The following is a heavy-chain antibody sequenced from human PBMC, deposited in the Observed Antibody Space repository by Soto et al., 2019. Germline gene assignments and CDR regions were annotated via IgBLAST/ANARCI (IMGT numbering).Heavy chain of an antibody. V-gene: IGHV3-23*01. D-gene: IGHD3-16*01. J-gene: IGHJ3*02. Sequence: EVQLLESGGGLVQPGGSLRLSCAASGFTFSSYAMSWVRQAPGKGLKWISAISGSGGSTYYADSVKGRFTISRDNSKNTLYLQMSSLRGEDTAVYYCAKDGGRGYDAFDIWGQGTMVTVSS. CDR3: AKDGGRGYDAFDI. CDR2: ISGSGGST. CDR1: GFTFSSYA.